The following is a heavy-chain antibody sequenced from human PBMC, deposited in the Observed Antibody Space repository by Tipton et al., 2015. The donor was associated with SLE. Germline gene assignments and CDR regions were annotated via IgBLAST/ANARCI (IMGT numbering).Heavy chain of an antibody. V-gene: IGHV1-2*02. CDR2: INPNSGDT. D-gene: IGHD1-26*01. CDR3: ARDRELALWAFDI. CDR1: GYTFPGYF. J-gene: IGHJ3*02. Sequence: QVQLVQSGPEVKKPGASVKVSCKASGYTFPGYFIHWVRQAPGQGLEWMGWINPNSGDTKYAQRFQGRVTMTRDTSISTAYMELSRLRSDDTAVYYCARDRELALWAFDIWGQGTMVTVSS.